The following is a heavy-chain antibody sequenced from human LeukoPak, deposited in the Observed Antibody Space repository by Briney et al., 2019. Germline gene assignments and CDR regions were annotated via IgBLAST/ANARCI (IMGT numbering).Heavy chain of an antibody. V-gene: IGHV3-66*01. D-gene: IGHD3-10*01. CDR2: IYSGGST. CDR1: GFTVSNND. Sequence: GGSLRLSCAASGFTVSNNDMSWVRQAPEKGLEWVSVIYSGGSTYYADSVKGRFTISRDIFKNRLYLQMNSLTAEDTAVYFCARAFQYGSGSYPYSLWGQGTLVTVSS. J-gene: IGHJ4*01. CDR3: ARAFQYGSGSYPYSL.